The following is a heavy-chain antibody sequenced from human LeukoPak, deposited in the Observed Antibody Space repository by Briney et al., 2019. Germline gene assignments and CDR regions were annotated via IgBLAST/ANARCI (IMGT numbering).Heavy chain of an antibody. Sequence: GGSLRLSCAASGFTFSGYPIHWVRQAPGKGLEWVAVISYDGSNKYYADSVKGRFTISRDNSKNTLYLQMDSLRGEDTAVYYCAKDFRIGYSAHFDYWGQGTLVTVSS. CDR1: GFTFSGYP. J-gene: IGHJ4*02. V-gene: IGHV3-30-3*02. D-gene: IGHD2-21*01. CDR3: AKDFRIGYSAHFDY. CDR2: ISYDGSNK.